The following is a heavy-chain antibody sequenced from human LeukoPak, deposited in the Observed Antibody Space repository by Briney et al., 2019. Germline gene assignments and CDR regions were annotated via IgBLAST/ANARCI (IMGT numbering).Heavy chain of an antibody. CDR2: IYSGGST. CDR3: ARGGYYDYVWGSPPLGY. Sequence: PGGSLRLSCAASGFTVSSNYMSWVRQAPGKGLEWVSGIYSGGSTYYADSVKGRFTISRDNSKNTLYLQMNSLRAEDTAVYYCARGGYYDYVWGSPPLGYWGQGTLVTVSS. CDR1: GFTVSSNY. D-gene: IGHD3-16*01. V-gene: IGHV3-66*01. J-gene: IGHJ4*02.